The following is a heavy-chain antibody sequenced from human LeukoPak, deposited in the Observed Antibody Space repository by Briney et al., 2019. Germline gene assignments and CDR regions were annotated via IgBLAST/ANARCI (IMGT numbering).Heavy chain of an antibody. Sequence: SETLSLTCTVSGGSISSYYWSWIRQPPGKGLEWIGYIYYSGSTNYNPSLKSRVTISVDTSKNRFSLKLSSVTAADTAVYYCARSVYGGPGAFDIWGQGTMVTVSS. V-gene: IGHV4-59*01. CDR3: ARSVYGGPGAFDI. CDR2: IYYSGST. J-gene: IGHJ3*02. CDR1: GGSISSYY. D-gene: IGHD4-23*01.